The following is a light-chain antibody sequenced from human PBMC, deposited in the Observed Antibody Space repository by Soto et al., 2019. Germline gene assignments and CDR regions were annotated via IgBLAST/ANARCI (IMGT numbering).Light chain of an antibody. CDR2: EAS. CDR3: QQSDSDSST. V-gene: IGKV1-5*03. CDR1: QSINNW. Sequence: DIQMTQSPSTLSASVVERVTITCRASQSINNWLAWYQQKPGKAPKLLIYEASSLLSGVPSRSSGSASGREFTLTISSLQPDDFADYYCQQSDSDSSTFGQGTKLDI. J-gene: IGKJ2*01.